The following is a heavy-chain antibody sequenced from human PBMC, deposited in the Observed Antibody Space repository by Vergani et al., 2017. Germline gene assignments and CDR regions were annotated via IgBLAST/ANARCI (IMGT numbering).Heavy chain of an antibody. CDR2: INHSGST. J-gene: IGHJ4*02. CDR1: VGSFSGYY. V-gene: IGHV4-34*01. D-gene: IGHD1-26*01. Sequence: QVQLQQWGAGLLKPSETLSLTCAAYVGSFSGYYWSWIRQPPGKGLEWIGEINHSGSTNYNPSLKSRVTISVDTSKNQFSLNLSSVTAADTAVYYCARRYSGSFFDYWGQGTLVTVSS. CDR3: ARRYSGSFFDY.